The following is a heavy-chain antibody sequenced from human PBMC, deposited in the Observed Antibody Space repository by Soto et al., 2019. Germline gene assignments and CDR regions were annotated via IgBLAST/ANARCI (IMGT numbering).Heavy chain of an antibody. J-gene: IGHJ6*02. D-gene: IGHD6-6*01. CDR1: GYTFTSYG. CDR2: ISAYNGNT. Sequence: QVQLVQSGAEVKKPGASVKVSCKASGYTFTSYGISWVRQAPGQGLEWMGWISAYNGNTNYAQKLQGRVTMTTDTSTSTAYMELRSLRSDDTAVYYCARDHGEYSSSSKAYCMDVWGQGTTVTVSS. V-gene: IGHV1-18*04. CDR3: ARDHGEYSSSSKAYCMDV.